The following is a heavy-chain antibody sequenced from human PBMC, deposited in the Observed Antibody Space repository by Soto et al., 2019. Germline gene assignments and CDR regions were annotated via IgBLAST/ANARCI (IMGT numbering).Heavy chain of an antibody. D-gene: IGHD1-26*01. V-gene: IGHV4-30-4*01. CDR3: VTVNLVGAAYYFDY. CDR2: VYYSGTT. J-gene: IGHJ4*02. CDR1: GGSIRNGDYY. Sequence: PSETLSLTCTVSGGSIRNGDYYWGWIRQPPGKGLEWIGYVYYSGTTYSHPSLDSLVSISVDTSENQFSLRLTSVTAADTAVYYCVTVNLVGAAYYFDYWGPGTLVTVSS.